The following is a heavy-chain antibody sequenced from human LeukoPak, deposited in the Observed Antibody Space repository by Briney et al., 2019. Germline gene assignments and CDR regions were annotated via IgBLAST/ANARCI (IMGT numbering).Heavy chain of an antibody. J-gene: IGHJ6*04. CDR1: GFTFSSYG. CDR2: ISYDGSNK. CDR3: AKASYSSGWYAFYYYYGMDV. V-gene: IGHV3-30*18. Sequence: GGSLRLSCAASGFTFSSYGMHWVRQAPGEGLEWVAVISYDGSNKYYADSVKGRFTISRDNSKDTLYLQMNSLRAEDTAVYYCAKASYSSGWYAFYYYYGMDVWGKGTTVTVSS. D-gene: IGHD6-19*01.